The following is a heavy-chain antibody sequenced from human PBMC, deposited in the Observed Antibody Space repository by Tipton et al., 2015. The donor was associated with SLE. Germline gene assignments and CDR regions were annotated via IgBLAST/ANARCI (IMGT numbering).Heavy chain of an antibody. D-gene: IGHD6-13*01. V-gene: IGHV4-4*07. CDR3: ARDGDYTSSWSHFGGSFDI. CDR2: IYTSGST. CDR1: GASISTHY. J-gene: IGHJ3*02. Sequence: LRLSCTVSGASISTHYWSWIRQPAGKGLEWIGHIYTSGSTNYNPSLKSRVTISVDTSKNQFSLKLTSVTAADTAIYYCARDGDYTSSWSHFGGSFDIWGQGTMVTVSS.